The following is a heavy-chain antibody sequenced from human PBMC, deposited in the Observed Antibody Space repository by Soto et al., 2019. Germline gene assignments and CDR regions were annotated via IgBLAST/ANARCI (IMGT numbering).Heavy chain of an antibody. J-gene: IGHJ6*02. CDR1: GGTFSSYA. D-gene: IGHD2-2*01. Sequence: SVKVSCKASGGTFSSYAISWVRQAPGQGLEWMGGIIPIFGTANYAQKFQGRVTITADESTSTAYMELSSLRSEDTAVYYCAREYCSSTSCSPDYYYYYGMDVWGQGTTVTVSS. V-gene: IGHV1-69*13. CDR3: AREYCSSTSCSPDYYYYYGMDV. CDR2: IIPIFGTA.